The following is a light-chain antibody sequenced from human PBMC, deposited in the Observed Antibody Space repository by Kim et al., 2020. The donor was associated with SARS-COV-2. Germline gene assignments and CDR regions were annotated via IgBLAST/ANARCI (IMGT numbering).Light chain of an antibody. CDR3: NSRERDSTGNLYV. CDR1: SLRSNY. V-gene: IGLV3-19*01. Sequence: GHTVRITCQGDSLRSNYASWYQQKPGQAPVLVMYDKNNRPSGIPDRFSGSSSGNTASLTITGAQATDEADYYCNSRERDSTGNLYVFGPGTKVTVL. J-gene: IGLJ1*01. CDR2: DKN.